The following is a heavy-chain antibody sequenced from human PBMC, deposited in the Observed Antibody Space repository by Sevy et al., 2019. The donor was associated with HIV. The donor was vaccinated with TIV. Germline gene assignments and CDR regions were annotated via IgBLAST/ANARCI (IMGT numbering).Heavy chain of an antibody. CDR2: IIPIFGTA. J-gene: IGHJ6*03. CDR1: GGTFSSYA. CDR3: AREVAGTDYYYYMDV. Sequence: ASVKVSCKASGGTFSSYAISWVRQAPGQGLEWMGGIIPIFGTANYAQKFQGRVTITADKSTSTAYMELSSLRSEDTAVYCCAREVAGTDYYYYMDVWGKGTTVTVSS. D-gene: IGHD6-19*01. V-gene: IGHV1-69*06.